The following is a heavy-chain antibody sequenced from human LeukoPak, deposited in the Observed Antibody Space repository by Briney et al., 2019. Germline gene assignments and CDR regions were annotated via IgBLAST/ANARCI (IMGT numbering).Heavy chain of an antibody. D-gene: IGHD3-22*01. CDR1: GDSISSSSYY. Sequence: PSETLSLTCTVSGDSISSSSYYWGWVRQPPGKGLEWTGSIYYTGSSYYNPSLKSRVTISVDTSKNQFSLKLSSVTAADTAVYYCARAGYDSSGYYYNSWGQGTLVTVSS. J-gene: IGHJ4*02. CDR3: ARAGYDSSGYYYNS. V-gene: IGHV4-39*01. CDR2: IYYTGSS.